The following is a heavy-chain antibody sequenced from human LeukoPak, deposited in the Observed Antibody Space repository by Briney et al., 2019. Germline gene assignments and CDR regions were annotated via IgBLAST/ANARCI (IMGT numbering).Heavy chain of an antibody. J-gene: IGHJ6*03. CDR3: ATGGPTVTTLAHYYYMDV. CDR2: INPNSGGT. V-gene: IGHV1-2*02. Sequence: GASVKVSCKASGYTFTGYYMHWVRQAPGQGLEWMGWINPNSGGTNYAQKFQGRVTMTRDTSISTAYMELSRLRPDDTAVYYCATGGPTVTTLAHYYYMDVWGKGTTVTVSS. D-gene: IGHD4-17*01. CDR1: GYTFTGYY.